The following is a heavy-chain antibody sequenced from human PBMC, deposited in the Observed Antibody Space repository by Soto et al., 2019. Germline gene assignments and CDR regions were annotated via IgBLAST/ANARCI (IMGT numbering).Heavy chain of an antibody. V-gene: IGHV3-23*01. CDR1: GFTFNFYG. Sequence: PGGSLRLSCAASGFTFNFYGMTWVRQAPGKGLEWISAISSSDGSTYYADSVKGRFTISRDNSKNTLYVQMDSLRAEDTAVHYCAKDLYGSGSYGIDVWGQGTTVTVSS. J-gene: IGHJ6*02. D-gene: IGHD3-10*01. CDR3: AKDLYGSGSYGIDV. CDR2: ISSSDGST.